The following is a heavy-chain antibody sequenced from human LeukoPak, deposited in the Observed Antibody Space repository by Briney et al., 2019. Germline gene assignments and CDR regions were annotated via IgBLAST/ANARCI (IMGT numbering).Heavy chain of an antibody. Sequence: SETLSLTCTVSGGSISSYYWSWIRQPSGKGLEWIGYISYSGSTNYNPSLNSRVTISVDTSRNLFSLRLTSVTAADTAVYYCARHSQHSRDLGSARNFDYWGQGTLVTVSS. CDR2: ISYSGST. D-gene: IGHD7-27*01. V-gene: IGHV4-59*08. CDR3: ARHSQHSRDLGSARNFDY. J-gene: IGHJ4*02. CDR1: GGSISSYY.